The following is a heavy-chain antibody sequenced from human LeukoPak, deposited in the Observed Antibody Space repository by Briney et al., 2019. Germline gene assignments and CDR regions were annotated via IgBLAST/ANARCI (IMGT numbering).Heavy chain of an antibody. CDR1: GFIFSSYW. D-gene: IGHD3-10*02. CDR3: AELGITMIGGV. V-gene: IGHV3-74*01. Sequence: GGLRLSCAASGFIFSSYWMHWVRQAPGKGLVWVSRISSDGSSTSYADSVKGRFTISRDNAKNSLYLQMNSLRAEDTAVYYCAELGITMIGGVWGKGTTVTISS. J-gene: IGHJ6*04. CDR2: ISSDGSST.